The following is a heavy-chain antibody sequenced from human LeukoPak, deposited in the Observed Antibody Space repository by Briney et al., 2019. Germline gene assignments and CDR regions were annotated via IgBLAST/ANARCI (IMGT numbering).Heavy chain of an antibody. V-gene: IGHV3-21*01. CDR3: ARDSVAYSSSWYYFDY. J-gene: IGHJ4*02. CDR2: ISSSSSYI. D-gene: IGHD6-13*01. CDR1: GFTFSSYA. Sequence: GGSLRLSCAASGFTFSSYAMSWVRQAPGKGLEWVSSISSSSSYIYYADSVKGRFTISRDNAKNSLYLQMNSLRAEDTAVYYCARDSVAYSSSWYYFDYWGQGTLVTVSS.